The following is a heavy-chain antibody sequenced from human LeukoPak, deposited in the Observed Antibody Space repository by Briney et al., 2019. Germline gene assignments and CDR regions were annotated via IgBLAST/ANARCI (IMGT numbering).Heavy chain of an antibody. Sequence: GASVKVSCKASSYTFTSYGVSWVRQAPGQGLEWMGWISAYNGNANYAQKLQGRVTMTTDTSTSTAYMELRSLRSDDTAVYYCARDPYVWGSYRHALFDYWGQGTLVTVSS. CDR1: SYTFTSYG. D-gene: IGHD3-16*02. CDR2: ISAYNGNA. J-gene: IGHJ4*02. V-gene: IGHV1-18*01. CDR3: ARDPYVWGSYRHALFDY.